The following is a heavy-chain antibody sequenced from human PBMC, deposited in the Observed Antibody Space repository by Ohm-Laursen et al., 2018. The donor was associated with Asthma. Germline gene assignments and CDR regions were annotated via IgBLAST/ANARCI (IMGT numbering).Heavy chain of an antibody. CDR1: GYTFSRYS. Sequence: GSPRLSCAAFGYTFSRYSIHWVRQFPGKGLEWVASISTASTFIYYADSVRGRFTTSRGNAKNSVYLQMNSLRAEDTALYYCARIGPEWELPGREYSLHHWGEGTLVTVSS. CDR2: ISTASTFI. CDR3: ARIGPEWELPGREYSLHH. D-gene: IGHD1-26*01. V-gene: IGHV3-21*01. J-gene: IGHJ1*01.